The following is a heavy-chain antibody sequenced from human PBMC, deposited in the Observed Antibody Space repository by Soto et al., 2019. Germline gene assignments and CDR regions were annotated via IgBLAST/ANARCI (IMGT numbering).Heavy chain of an antibody. CDR1: ESTVSSSY. J-gene: IGHJ3*02. CDR2: IYSGGST. CDR3: ARAPPYCSSTSCPGTFDI. Sequence: GSLRLSCAASESTVSSSYMTWVRQAPGKGLEWVSVIYSGGSTYYADSVRGRFTISRDNSKNTLYLQMNSLRAEDTAVYYCARAPPYCSSTSCPGTFDIWGQGTMVTVSS. V-gene: IGHV3-53*01. D-gene: IGHD2-2*01.